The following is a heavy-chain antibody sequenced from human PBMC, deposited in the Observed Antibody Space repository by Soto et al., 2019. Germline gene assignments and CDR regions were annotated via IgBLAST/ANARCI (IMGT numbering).Heavy chain of an antibody. J-gene: IGHJ4*02. CDR1: GYTFTAYG. CDR3: ARTCPDAPCYFIY. CDR2: ISTYNGNT. V-gene: IGHV1-18*01. D-gene: IGHD2-8*01. Sequence: QVQLVQSGAEVKNPGASVKVSCKTSGYTFTAYGIAWVRQAPGQGPEWMGWISTYNGNTNYARKLQGRVTMTTDTSTSTAYMELRSLRFDDTATYYCARTCPDAPCYFIYWGQGTLVTVSS.